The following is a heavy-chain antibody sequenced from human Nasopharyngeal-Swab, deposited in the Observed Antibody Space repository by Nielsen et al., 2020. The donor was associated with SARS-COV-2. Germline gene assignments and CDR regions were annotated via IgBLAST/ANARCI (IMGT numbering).Heavy chain of an antibody. D-gene: IGHD2-2*01. J-gene: IGHJ4*02. Sequence: RQAPGKALEWLAPVHWDDEKRYSPSLKSRLTITKDTSKNQVVLTMTNVDPVNTATYYCARGYQLIRGFDYWGQGTLVTVSS. CDR2: VHWDDEK. V-gene: IGHV2-5*02. CDR3: ARGYQLIRGFDY.